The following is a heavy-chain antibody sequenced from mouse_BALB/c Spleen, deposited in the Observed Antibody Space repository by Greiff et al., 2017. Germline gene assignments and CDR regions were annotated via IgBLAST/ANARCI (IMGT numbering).Heavy chain of an antibody. CDR1: GFTFSDYY. CDR2: ISDGGSYT. D-gene: IGHD2-1*01. CDR3: ARDLDYGNLFAY. J-gene: IGHJ3*01. Sequence: EVQLVESGGGLVKPGGSLKLSCAASGFTFSDYYMYWVRQTPEKRLEWVATISDGGSYTYYPDSVKGRFTISRDNAKNNLYLQMSSLKSEDTAMYYCARDLDYGNLFAYWGQGTLVTVSA. V-gene: IGHV5-4*02.